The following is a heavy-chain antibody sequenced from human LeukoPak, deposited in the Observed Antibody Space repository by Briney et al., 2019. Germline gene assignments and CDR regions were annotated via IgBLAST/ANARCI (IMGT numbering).Heavy chain of an antibody. CDR3: ARDYGDYVGYMDV. CDR2: IKQDGSEK. Sequence: GGSLRLSCAASGLTFRTYAMSWVRQAPGKGLEWVANIKQDGSEKYYVDSVKGRFTISRDNAKNSLYLQMNSLRAEDTAVYYCARDYGDYVGYMDVWGKGTTVTISS. CDR1: GLTFRTYA. D-gene: IGHD4-17*01. V-gene: IGHV3-7*01. J-gene: IGHJ6*03.